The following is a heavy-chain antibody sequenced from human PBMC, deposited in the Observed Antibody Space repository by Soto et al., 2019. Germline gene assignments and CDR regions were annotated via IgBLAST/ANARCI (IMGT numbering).Heavy chain of an antibody. J-gene: IGHJ5*02. Sequence: PGGSLRLSCAASGFTFRSYSMNWVRQPPGKGLEWVSYISISSRTIYYADSVKGRFTISRDDAKNSLYLQMNSLRDEDTSVYYCARDNGIAGSLDPWGQGTLGTV. CDR2: ISISSRTI. CDR3: ARDNGIAGSLDP. D-gene: IGHD6-13*01. CDR1: GFTFRSYS. V-gene: IGHV3-48*02.